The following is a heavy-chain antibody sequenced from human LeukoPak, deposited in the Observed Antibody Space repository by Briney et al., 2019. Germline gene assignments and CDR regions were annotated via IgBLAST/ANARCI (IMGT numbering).Heavy chain of an antibody. D-gene: IGHD6-19*01. CDR1: GFTFSSYS. CDR2: ISSSSSYI. V-gene: IGHV3-21*04. CDR3: ARHTYSSGSFDI. J-gene: IGHJ3*02. Sequence: GGSLRLSCVASGFTFSSYSMNWVRQAPGKGLEWVSSISSSSSYIYYADSVKGRFPISRDNAKNSLYLQMNSLRAEDTAVYYCARHTYSSGSFDIWGQGTMVTVSS.